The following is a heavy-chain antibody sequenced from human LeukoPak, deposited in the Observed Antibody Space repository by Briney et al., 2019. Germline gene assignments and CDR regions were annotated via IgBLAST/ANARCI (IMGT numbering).Heavy chain of an antibody. Sequence: VGSLSPSCAASGFTFSSYWMHWVRQAPGKGLVWVSRINSDGSSTTYADSVKGQFGISRDNAKNTLYLQMNSLRAEDTAVYYCARDVISPLFYFDYWGQGTLGTVSS. D-gene: IGHD3-10*01. CDR1: GFTFSSYW. CDR2: INSDGSST. CDR3: ARDVISPLFYFDY. J-gene: IGHJ4*02. V-gene: IGHV3-74*01.